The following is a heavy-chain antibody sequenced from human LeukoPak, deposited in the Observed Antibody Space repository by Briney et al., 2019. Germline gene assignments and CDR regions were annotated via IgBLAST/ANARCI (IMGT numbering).Heavy chain of an antibody. CDR1: GGSIGSYY. J-gene: IGHJ6*03. Sequence: SETLSLTCTVSGGSIGSYYWSWIRQPPGKGLEWIGYIYYSGSTNYNPSLKSRVTISVDTSKNQFSLKLSSVTAADTAVYYCARFGVVTPYYYYYYMDVWGKGTTVTVSS. D-gene: IGHD3-3*01. CDR3: ARFGVVTPYYYYYYMDV. V-gene: IGHV4-59*01. CDR2: IYYSGST.